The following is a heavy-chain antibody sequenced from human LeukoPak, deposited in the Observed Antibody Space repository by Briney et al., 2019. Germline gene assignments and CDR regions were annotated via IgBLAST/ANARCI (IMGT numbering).Heavy chain of an antibody. CDR2: ISAYNGNT. CDR3: ARVVFTMVRGATRSFDY. J-gene: IGHJ4*02. D-gene: IGHD3-10*01. V-gene: IGHV1-18*01. CDR1: GYTFTRYG. Sequence: ASVKVSCKASGYTFTRYGISWVRQAPGQGLEWMGWISAYNGNTNYAQKLQGRVTMTTDTSTSTAYMELRSLRSDDTAVYYCARVVFTMVRGATRSFDYWGQGTLVTVSS.